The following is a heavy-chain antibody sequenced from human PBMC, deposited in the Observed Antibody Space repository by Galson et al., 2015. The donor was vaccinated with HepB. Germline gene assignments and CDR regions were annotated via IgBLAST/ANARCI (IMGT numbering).Heavy chain of an antibody. D-gene: IGHD3-22*01. CDR2: ISAYNGNT. CDR3: ARGMANYYDSSGYTDY. J-gene: IGHJ4*02. CDR1: GYTFTSYG. Sequence: SVTVSCKASGYTFTSYGISWVRQAPGQGLEWMGWISAYNGNTNYAQKLQGRVTMTTDTSTSTAYMELRSLRSDDTAVYYCARGMANYYDSSGYTDYWGQGTLVTVSS. V-gene: IGHV1-18*01.